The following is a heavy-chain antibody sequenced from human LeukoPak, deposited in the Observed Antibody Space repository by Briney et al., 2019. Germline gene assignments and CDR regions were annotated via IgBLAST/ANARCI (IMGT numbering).Heavy chain of an antibody. V-gene: IGHV3-20*04. CDR2: INWNGGST. Sequence: RPGGSLRLSCAASGFTFDDYGMSWVRQAPGKGLEWVSGINWNGGSTGYADSVKGRFTISRDNAKNSLYLQMNSLRAEDTALYYCARAKGAVVAAISPDYWGQGTLVTVSS. CDR3: ARAKGAVVAAISPDY. D-gene: IGHD2-15*01. CDR1: GFTFDDYG. J-gene: IGHJ4*02.